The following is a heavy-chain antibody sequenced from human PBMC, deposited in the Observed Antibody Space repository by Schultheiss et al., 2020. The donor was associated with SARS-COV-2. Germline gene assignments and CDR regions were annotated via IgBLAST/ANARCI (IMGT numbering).Heavy chain of an antibody. Sequence: SETLSLTCTVSGGSISSGGYYWSWIRQHPGKGLEWIGYIYHSGSTYYNPSLKSRVTISVDTSKNQFSLKLSSVTAADTAVYYCARGLRTGEAWFDPWGQGTLVTVSS. CDR3: ARGLRTGEAWFDP. D-gene: IGHD3/OR15-3a*01. J-gene: IGHJ5*02. CDR2: IYHSGST. V-gene: IGHV4-30-4*08. CDR1: GGSISSGGYY.